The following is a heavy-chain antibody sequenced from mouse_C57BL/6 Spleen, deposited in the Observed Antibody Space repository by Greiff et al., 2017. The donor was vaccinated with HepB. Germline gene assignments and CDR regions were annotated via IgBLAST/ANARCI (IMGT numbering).Heavy chain of an antibody. J-gene: IGHJ4*01. D-gene: IGHD2-4*01. Sequence: EVQLQQSGPELVKPGASVKISCKASGYTFTDYYMNWVKQSHGKSLEWIGDINPNNGGTSYNQKFKGKATLTVDKSSSTAYMQLRSLTSEDSAVYYCAGRPRYYDDGGDAMDYWGQGTSVTVSS. CDR3: AGRPRYYDDGGDAMDY. CDR1: GYTFTDYY. V-gene: IGHV1-26*01. CDR2: INPNNGGT.